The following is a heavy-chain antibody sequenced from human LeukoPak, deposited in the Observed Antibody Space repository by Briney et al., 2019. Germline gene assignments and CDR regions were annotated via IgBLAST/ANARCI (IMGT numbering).Heavy chain of an antibody. V-gene: IGHV4-39*01. CDR3: ARLTGGYSYGPVDY. D-gene: IGHD5-18*01. J-gene: IGHJ4*02. CDR1: GGSISSSSYY. Sequence: SETPSLTCTVSGGSISSSSYYWGWIRQPPGKGLEWIGSIYYSGSTYYNPSLKSRVTISVDTSKNQFSLKLSSVTAADTAVYYCARLTGGYSYGPVDYWGQGTLVTVSS. CDR2: IYYSGST.